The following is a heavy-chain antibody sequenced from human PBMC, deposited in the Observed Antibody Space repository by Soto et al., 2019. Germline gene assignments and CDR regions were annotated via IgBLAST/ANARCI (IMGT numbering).Heavy chain of an antibody. CDR2: TYYRSKWYN. V-gene: IGHV6-1*01. CDR3: ARAGGYSNGSNWFDP. J-gene: IGHJ5*02. Sequence: SQALSLTCAISGDSVSSNSAAWNWIRQSPSRGLEWLGRTYYRSKWYNDYAVSVKSRITINPDTSKNQFSLQLNSVTPEDTAVYYCARAGGYSNGSNWFDPRGQGPLLTVPS. CDR1: GDSVSSNSAA. D-gene: IGHD5-18*01.